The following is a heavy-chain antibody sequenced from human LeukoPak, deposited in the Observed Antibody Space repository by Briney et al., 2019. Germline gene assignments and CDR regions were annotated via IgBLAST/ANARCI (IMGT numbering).Heavy chain of an antibody. J-gene: IGHJ6*04. CDR1: GIAFDKNA. Sequence: GRSLRLSCAASGIAFDKNAMHWVRQAPGKGLEWVSGISSDSARIGYTDSVKGRFTISRDNAKNSVYLQINSLKTEDTALYYCVKDMTAGGADVWGKGTTVTVSS. CDR2: ISSDSARI. D-gene: IGHD2-21*02. V-gene: IGHV3-9*01. CDR3: VKDMTAGGADV.